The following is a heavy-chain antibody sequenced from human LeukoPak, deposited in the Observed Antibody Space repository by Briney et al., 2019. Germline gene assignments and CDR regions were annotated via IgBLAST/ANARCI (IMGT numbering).Heavy chain of an antibody. V-gene: IGHV3-48*04. D-gene: IGHD1-1*01. Sequence: GGSLRLSCVVSEFTFTNYSMNWVRQAPGKALEWVSYISSRSNTIYYADSVKGRFTISRDNAKNSLFLQMNSLRAEDTAVYYCARLPGKNWSPDYWGQGTLVTVSS. CDR3: ARLPGKNWSPDY. CDR2: ISSRSNTI. J-gene: IGHJ4*02. CDR1: EFTFTNYS.